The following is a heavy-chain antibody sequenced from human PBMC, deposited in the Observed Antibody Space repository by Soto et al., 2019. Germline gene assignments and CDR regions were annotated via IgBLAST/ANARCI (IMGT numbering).Heavy chain of an antibody. Sequence: EVQLVESGGGLVKPGGSLRLSCAASGFTFSNAWMSWVRQAPGKGLEWVGRIKSKTDGGTTDYAAPVKGRFTIARDDSTNTLYLQMNSLKTEDTAVYYCTTDLYSYRDYYYYGMDVWGQGTTVTVSS. CDR1: GFTFSNAW. J-gene: IGHJ6*02. V-gene: IGHV3-15*01. CDR2: IKSKTDGGTT. CDR3: TTDLYSYRDYYYYGMDV. D-gene: IGHD2-15*01.